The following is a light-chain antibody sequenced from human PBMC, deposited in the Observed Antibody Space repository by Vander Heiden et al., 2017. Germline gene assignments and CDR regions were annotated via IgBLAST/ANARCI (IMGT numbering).Light chain of an antibody. CDR3: QQRSSWPRT. Sequence: EIVLTQSPATLSLSPGARATLSCRARQGVSSYLAWYQHRPGQAPRLLIYGASKRATGIPARFSGSGSGTDFTLTISSLEPEDFAVYYCQQRSSWPRTFGQGTKVEI. V-gene: IGKV3-11*01. J-gene: IGKJ1*01. CDR2: GAS. CDR1: QGVSSY.